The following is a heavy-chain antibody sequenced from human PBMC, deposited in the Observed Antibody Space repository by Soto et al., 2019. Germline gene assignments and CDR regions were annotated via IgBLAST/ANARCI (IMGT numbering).Heavy chain of an antibody. CDR3: TTLRAVAGQRVFDY. CDR1: GFTFSNAW. D-gene: IGHD6-19*01. Sequence: PGGSLRPSCAASGFTFSNAWMSWVRQAPGKGLEWVGRIKSKTDGGTTDYAAPVKGRFTISRDDSKNTLYLQMNSLKTEDTAVYYCTTLRAVAGQRVFDYWGQGTLVTVSS. CDR2: IKSKTDGGTT. V-gene: IGHV3-15*01. J-gene: IGHJ4*02.